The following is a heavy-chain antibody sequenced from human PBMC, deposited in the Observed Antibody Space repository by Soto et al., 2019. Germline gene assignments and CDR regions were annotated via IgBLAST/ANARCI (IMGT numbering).Heavy chain of an antibody. Sequence: ASVKVSCKASGYTFTSYDINWVRQATGQGLEWMGWMNPNSGNTGYAQKFQGRVTMTRNTSISTAYRELSSLRSEDTAVYYCAREGYYYDSSGYYGRGAFDIWGQGTMVTVSS. CDR3: AREGYYYDSSGYYGRGAFDI. V-gene: IGHV1-8*01. D-gene: IGHD3-22*01. CDR1: GYTFTSYD. J-gene: IGHJ3*02. CDR2: MNPNSGNT.